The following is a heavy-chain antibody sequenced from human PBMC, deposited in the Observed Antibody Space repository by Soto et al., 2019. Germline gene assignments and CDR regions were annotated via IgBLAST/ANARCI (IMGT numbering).Heavy chain of an antibody. CDR1: GGTFSSYA. D-gene: IGHD4-17*01. CDR3: ASQAVTRNFDY. Sequence: SVKVSCKASGGTFSSYAISWVRQASGQGLEWMGGIIPIFGTANYAQKFQGRVTITADKSTSTAYMELSSLRSEDTAVYYCASQAVTRNFDYWGQGTLVTVSS. J-gene: IGHJ4*02. V-gene: IGHV1-69*06. CDR2: IIPIFGTA.